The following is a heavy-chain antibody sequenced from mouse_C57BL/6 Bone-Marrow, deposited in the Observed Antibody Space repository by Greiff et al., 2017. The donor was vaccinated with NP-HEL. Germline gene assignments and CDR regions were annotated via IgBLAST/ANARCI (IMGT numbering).Heavy chain of an antibody. J-gene: IGHJ1*03. CDR3: ARDRGTTVVSYWYFDV. D-gene: IGHD1-1*01. Sequence: EVQLVESEGGLVQPGSSMKLSCTASGFTFSDYYMAWVRQVPEKGLEWVANINYDGSSTYYLDSLKSRFIISRDNAKNIRYLQMSRLKSEDTATYYCARDRGTTVVSYWYFDVWGTGTTVTVSS. V-gene: IGHV5-16*01. CDR2: INYDGSST. CDR1: GFTFSDYY.